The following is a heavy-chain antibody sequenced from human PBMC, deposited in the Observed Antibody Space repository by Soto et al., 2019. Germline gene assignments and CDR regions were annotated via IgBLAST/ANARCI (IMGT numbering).Heavy chain of an antibody. CDR2: VNHRGST. J-gene: IGHJ6*02. D-gene: IGHD2-15*01. CDR3: ARGGNCRKTHCPLGYFSAMDV. Sequence: SETLSLTCAVYGGSFSDHYWSWMRQPPGKGLEWIGEVNHRGSTNYNPSLKSRVTISLDTSMKQFSLTLSAVTAADTGVYFCARGGNCRKTHCPLGYFSAMDVWAQGTTVTVSS. CDR1: GGSFSDHY. V-gene: IGHV4-34*01.